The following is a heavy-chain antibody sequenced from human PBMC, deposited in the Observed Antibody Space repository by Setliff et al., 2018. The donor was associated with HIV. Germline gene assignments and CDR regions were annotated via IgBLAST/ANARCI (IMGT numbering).Heavy chain of an antibody. CDR2: INHSGST. J-gene: IGHJ6*03. Sequence: SETLSLTCAVYGGSFNGYYWSWIRQPPGKGLEWIGEINHSGSTNYNPSLKSRVTMSVDKSKNQFSLRLSSVTAADTAVYYCARRSPGGGYYMDVWGKGTTVTVSS. CDR3: ARRSPGGGYYMDV. D-gene: IGHD3-16*01. CDR1: GGSFNGYY. V-gene: IGHV4-34*01.